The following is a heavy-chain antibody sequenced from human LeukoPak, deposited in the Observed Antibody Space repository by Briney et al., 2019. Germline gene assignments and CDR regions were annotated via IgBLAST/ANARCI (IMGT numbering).Heavy chain of an antibody. Sequence: SETLSLTCTVSSDSISDYYWSWIRQPPGKGLEWIGYIYYSGSTNYNPSLKSRVTISVDTSKNQFSLKLSSVTAADTAVYYCARQPEFANGSSGMFFFDYWGQGTLVTVSS. J-gene: IGHJ4*02. CDR3: ARQPEFANGSSGMFFFDY. V-gene: IGHV4-59*08. D-gene: IGHD1-26*01. CDR2: IYYSGST. CDR1: SDSISDYY.